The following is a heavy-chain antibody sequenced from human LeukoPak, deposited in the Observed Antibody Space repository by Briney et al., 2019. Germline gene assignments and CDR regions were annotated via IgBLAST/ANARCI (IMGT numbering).Heavy chain of an antibody. V-gene: IGHV3-74*01. CDR1: GFALSGYS. CDR2: IASDGSST. J-gene: IGHJ4*02. D-gene: IGHD4-23*01. CDR3: ARGRPHGNDY. Sequence: GGSLRLSCAASGFALSGYSMDWVRQAPGKGLVWVSRIASDGSSTTYADSVKGRFSISRDNAKNTLYLQMNSLRVEDTAVYYCARGRPHGNDYWGQGTLVTVSS.